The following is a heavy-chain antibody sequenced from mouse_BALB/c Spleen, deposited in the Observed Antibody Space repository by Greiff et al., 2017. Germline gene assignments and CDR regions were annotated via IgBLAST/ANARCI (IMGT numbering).Heavy chain of an antibody. J-gene: IGHJ4*01. CDR3: ARWGSSTIVTPFYYYDMDY. CDR2: ISYSGST. D-gene: IGHD2-1*01. Sequence: EVKLMESGPGLVKPSQSLSLTCTVTGYSLTSYYAWIWIRQFPGNKLEWMGYISYSGSTSYNPSLKSRISITPDTSKNQFFLQLNSVTTEDTATYYCARWGSSTIVTPFYYYDMDYWGQGTSVTVSS. V-gene: IGHV3-2*02. CDR1: GYSLTSYYA.